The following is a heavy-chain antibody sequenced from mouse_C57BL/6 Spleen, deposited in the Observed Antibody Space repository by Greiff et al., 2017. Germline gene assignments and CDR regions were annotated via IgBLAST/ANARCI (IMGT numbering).Heavy chain of an antibody. CDR3: ALPPYGPGDAMDD. CDR2: INPSNGGT. Sequence: QVQLQQPGTELVKPGASVKLSCKASGYTFTSYWMHWVKQRPGQGLEWIGNINPSNGGTNYNEKFKSQATLTVDKSSSTAYMQLSSLTAEDSAVYYGALPPYGPGDAMDDWGQGTSVTVSS. CDR1: GYTFTSYW. J-gene: IGHJ4*01. V-gene: IGHV1-53*01. D-gene: IGHD1-1*02.